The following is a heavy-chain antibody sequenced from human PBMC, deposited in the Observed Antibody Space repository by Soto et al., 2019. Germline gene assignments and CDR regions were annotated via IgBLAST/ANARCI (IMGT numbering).Heavy chain of an antibody. CDR1: GGSISSYY. CDR2: IYYSGST. Sequence: PSETLSLTCTVSGGSISSYYWSWIRQPPGKGLEWIGYIYYSGSTNYNPSLKSRVTISVDTSKNQFSLKLSSVTAADTAVYYCARHSGSGWYGSNYYYYYGMDVWGQGTTVTVSS. CDR3: ARHSGSGWYGSNYYYYYGMDV. D-gene: IGHD6-19*01. J-gene: IGHJ6*02. V-gene: IGHV4-59*08.